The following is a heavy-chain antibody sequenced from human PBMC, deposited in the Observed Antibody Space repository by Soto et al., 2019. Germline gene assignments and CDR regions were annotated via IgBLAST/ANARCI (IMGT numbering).Heavy chain of an antibody. CDR1: GFIFSNSA. V-gene: IGHV3-30-3*01. D-gene: IGHD3-22*01. Sequence: SLRLSCAGSGFIFSNSAFHWVRQAPGKGLEWVAPISYDGNNKYYADSVKGRFTISRDNSKNTLYLQMHSLRADDTAVYYCAREVASYDRSGFFDYCGQGAMVIVS. CDR3: AREVASYDRSGFFDY. CDR2: ISYDGNNK. J-gene: IGHJ4*02.